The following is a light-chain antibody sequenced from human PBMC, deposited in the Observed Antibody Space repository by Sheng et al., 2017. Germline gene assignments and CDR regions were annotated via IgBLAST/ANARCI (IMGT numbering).Light chain of an antibody. CDR2: GAT. J-gene: IGKJ5*01. Sequence: EIVMTQSPATLSVSPGETATLSCRASQSVSSNLAWYQQKPGQAPRLLFYGATRRATGIPDRFSGSGSGTDFTLTISSLEPEDFAVYYCQQRSNWPITFGQGTRLEIK. CDR1: QSVSSN. CDR3: QQRSNWPIT. V-gene: IGKV3-11*01.